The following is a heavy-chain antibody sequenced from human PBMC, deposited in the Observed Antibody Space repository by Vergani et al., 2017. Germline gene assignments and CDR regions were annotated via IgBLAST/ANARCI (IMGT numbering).Heavy chain of an antibody. CDR3: ARDSRSGSYYYYYYGMDV. V-gene: IGHV4-61*10. CDR2: IYYSGST. Sequence: QVQLQESGPGLVKPSQTLSLTCTVSGGSISSGSYYWSWIRQPAGKGLEWIGYIYYSGSTNYNPSLKSRVTISVDTSKNQFSLKLSSVTAADTAVYYCARDSRSGSYYYYYYGMDVWGQGP. CDR1: GGSISSGSYY. D-gene: IGHD3-22*01. J-gene: IGHJ6*02.